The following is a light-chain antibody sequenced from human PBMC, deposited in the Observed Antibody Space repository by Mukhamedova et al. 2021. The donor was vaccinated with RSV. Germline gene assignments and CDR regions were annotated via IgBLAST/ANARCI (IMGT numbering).Light chain of an antibody. CDR3: QEYAGSPGT. J-gene: IGKJ1*01. CDR1: QSVKTNY. V-gene: IGKV3-20*01. Sequence: LFCRASQSVKTNYLAWYQQRVGQAPRLLIYGTSSRAPGIPDRFSGSGSGTDFTLTISRLEPEDFAVYFCQEYAGSPGTFGQGTKV. CDR2: GTS.